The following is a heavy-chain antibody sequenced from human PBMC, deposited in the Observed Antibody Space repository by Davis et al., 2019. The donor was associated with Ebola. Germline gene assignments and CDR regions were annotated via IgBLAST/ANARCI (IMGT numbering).Heavy chain of an antibody. D-gene: IGHD3-10*01. CDR1: GFTFPVYW. Sequence: GESLKISCVASGFTFPVYWMSWVRQVPGKGLEWVANIKQDGSEKYYVDSVKGRFIISRDNAKKSLYLEMNSLRVEDTAVYYCVREYSGQTTGWFGWLDPWGQGALVTVSS. CDR3: VREYSGQTTGWFGWLDP. CDR2: IKQDGSEK. J-gene: IGHJ5*02. V-gene: IGHV3-7*03.